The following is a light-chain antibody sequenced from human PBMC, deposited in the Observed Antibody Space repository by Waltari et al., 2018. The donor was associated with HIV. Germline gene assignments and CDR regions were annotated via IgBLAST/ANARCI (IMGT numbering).Light chain of an antibody. CDR2: WAS. Sequence: DIVMLQSQDSLAVSLGERATLNCHSTQSVLYSTNSKNYLAWYQQRPGQPPKLLIYWASIRESGVPNRFSGSGSGTDFTLTISSLQAEDVAVYYCQQYYSTPLTFGGGTKVEIK. CDR1: QSVLYSTNSKNY. J-gene: IGKJ4*01. V-gene: IGKV4-1*01. CDR3: QQYYSTPLT.